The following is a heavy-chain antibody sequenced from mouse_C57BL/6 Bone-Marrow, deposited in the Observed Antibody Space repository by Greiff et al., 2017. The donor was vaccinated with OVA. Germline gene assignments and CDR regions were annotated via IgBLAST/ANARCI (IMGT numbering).Heavy chain of an antibody. CDR1: GYTFTSYW. V-gene: IGHV1-61*01. D-gene: IGHD2-1*01. CDR3: ARRDGNYPAW. Sequence: QVQLQQPGAELVRPGSSVKLSCKASGYTFTSYWMDWVKQRPGQGLEWIGNIYPSDSETHYNQKFKDKATLTVDKSSSTAYMQLSSLTSEDSAVDYCARRDGNYPAWWGQGTLVTVSA. CDR2: IYPSDSET. J-gene: IGHJ3*02.